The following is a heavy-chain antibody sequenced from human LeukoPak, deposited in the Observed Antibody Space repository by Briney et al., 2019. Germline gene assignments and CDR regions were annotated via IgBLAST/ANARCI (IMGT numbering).Heavy chain of an antibody. CDR1: GFTFSSYA. D-gene: IGHD3-22*01. CDR3: AKHGRNYDSSGYNSWFDP. J-gene: IGHJ5*02. CDR2: ISGSGGST. Sequence: GGSLRLSCAASGFTFSSYAMSWVRQAPGKGLEWVSAISGSGGSTYYADSVKGRFTISRDNSKNTLYLQMNSLRAEDTAVYYCAKHGRNYDSSGYNSWFDPWGQGTLVTVSS. V-gene: IGHV3-23*01.